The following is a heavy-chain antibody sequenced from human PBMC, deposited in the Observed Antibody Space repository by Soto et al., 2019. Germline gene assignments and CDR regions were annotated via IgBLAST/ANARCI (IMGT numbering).Heavy chain of an antibody. Sequence: GASVKVSCKASGYTFTVYYMHWVRQAPGQGLEWMGWINPNSGGTNYAQKFQGWVTMTRDTSISTAYMELSRLRSDDTAVYYCARDEGGLNFDYWGQGTLVTVSS. V-gene: IGHV1-2*04. CDR1: GYTFTVYY. D-gene: IGHD1-26*01. CDR3: ARDEGGLNFDY. CDR2: INPNSGGT. J-gene: IGHJ4*02.